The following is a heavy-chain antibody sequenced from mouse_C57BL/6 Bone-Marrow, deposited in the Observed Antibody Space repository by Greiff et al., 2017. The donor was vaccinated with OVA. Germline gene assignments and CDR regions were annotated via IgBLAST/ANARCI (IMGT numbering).Heavy chain of an antibody. D-gene: IGHD2-1*01. J-gene: IGHJ4*01. CDR1: DYTFTDYY. V-gene: IGHV1-77*01. CDR2: IYPGSGNT. CDR3: ARGDSYYGNSFYAMDY. Sequence: QVQLKESGAELARPGASVKLSCKASDYTFTDYYINWVKQRTGQGLEWIGEIYPGSGNTYYNEKVKGKATLTADKDSSTAYMQLSSLTSEDSAVYFCARGDSYYGNSFYAMDYWGQGTSVTVSS.